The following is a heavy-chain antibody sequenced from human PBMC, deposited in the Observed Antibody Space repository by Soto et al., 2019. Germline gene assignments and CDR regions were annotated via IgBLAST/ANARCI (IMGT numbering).Heavy chain of an antibody. Sequence: SETLSLTCTVSGGSISSFYWSWIRQPPGRGLEWIGYIYYSGSTNYNPSLKSRVTISVDTSKNQFSLKLSSVTAADTAVYYCASTIASNWFDPWGQGTLVTVSS. CDR2: IYYSGST. D-gene: IGHD3-3*01. V-gene: IGHV4-59*01. J-gene: IGHJ5*02. CDR1: GGSISSFY. CDR3: ASTIASNWFDP.